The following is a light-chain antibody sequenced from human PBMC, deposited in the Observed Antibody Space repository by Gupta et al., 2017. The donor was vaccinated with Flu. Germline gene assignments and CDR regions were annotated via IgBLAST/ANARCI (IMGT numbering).Light chain of an antibody. CDR1: QSVSSY. Sequence: EIVLTQSPATLSLSPGERATLSCRASQSVSSYFACYQQQPGQAPRLLIYDASNRATGIPARFSGSGSGTDFTLTISRLEPEDFAVYYCQQRSNWPRTFGQGTKVEIK. J-gene: IGKJ1*01. V-gene: IGKV3-11*01. CDR2: DAS. CDR3: QQRSNWPRT.